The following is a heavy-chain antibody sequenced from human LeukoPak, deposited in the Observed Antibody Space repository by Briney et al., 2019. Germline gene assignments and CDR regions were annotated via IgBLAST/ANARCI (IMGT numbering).Heavy chain of an antibody. V-gene: IGHV3-30*02. D-gene: IGHD3-3*01. CDR1: GFTFSGYG. CDR2: IRYDGSNK. J-gene: IGHJ3*02. CDR3: AKDILDDFWSGPTHAFDI. Sequence: GGSLRLSCAASGFTFSGYGMHWVRQAPGKGLEWVAFIRYDGSNKYYADSVKGRFTITRDNSKNTLYLQMSSLRAEDTAVYYCAKDILDDFWSGPTHAFDIWGQGTMVTVSS.